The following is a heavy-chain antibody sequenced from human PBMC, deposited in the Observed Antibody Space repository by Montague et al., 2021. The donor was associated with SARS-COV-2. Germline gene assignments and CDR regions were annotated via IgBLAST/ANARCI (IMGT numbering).Heavy chain of an antibody. Sequence: SETLSLTCTVSSGSISSHYWSWIRQPPGKGLEWIGYVNYGGSTNYNPSLKSRASISLDTSKNQFSLRLNSVTAADTAVYYCARAVTTGIDWFDPRGQGTLVIVSS. J-gene: IGHJ5*02. CDR1: SGSISSHY. CDR2: VNYGGST. D-gene: IGHD4-17*01. CDR3: ARAVTTGIDWFDP. V-gene: IGHV4-59*11.